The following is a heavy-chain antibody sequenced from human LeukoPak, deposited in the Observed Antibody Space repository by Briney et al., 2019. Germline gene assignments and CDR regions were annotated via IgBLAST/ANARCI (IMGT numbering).Heavy chain of an antibody. CDR3: ARHRAAAALFDP. CDR2: INHSGST. CDR1: GGSFSGYY. V-gene: IGHV4-34*01. Sequence: SETLSLTCAVCGGSFSGYYWSWIRQPPGKGLEWIGEINHSGSTNYNPSLKSRVTISVDTSKNQFSLKLSSVTAADTAVYYCARHRAAAALFDPWGQGTLVTVSS. D-gene: IGHD6-13*01. J-gene: IGHJ5*02.